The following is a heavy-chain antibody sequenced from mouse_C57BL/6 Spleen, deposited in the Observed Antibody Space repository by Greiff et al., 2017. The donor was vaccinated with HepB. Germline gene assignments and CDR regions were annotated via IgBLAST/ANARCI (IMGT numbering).Heavy chain of an antibody. CDR2: ISSGSSTI. V-gene: IGHV5-17*01. CDR3: ARHGGYYVGFAY. J-gene: IGHJ3*01. CDR1: GFTFSDYG. Sequence: VQLKESGGGLVKPGGSLKLSCAASGFTFSDYGMHWVRQAPEKGLEWVAYISSGSSTIYYADTVKGRFTISRDNAKNTLFLQMTSLRSEDTAMYYCARHGGYYVGFAYWGQGTLVTVSA. D-gene: IGHD2-3*01.